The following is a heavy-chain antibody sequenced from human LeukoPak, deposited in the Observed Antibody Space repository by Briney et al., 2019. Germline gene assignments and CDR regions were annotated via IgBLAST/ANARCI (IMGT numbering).Heavy chain of an antibody. J-gene: IGHJ5*02. V-gene: IGHV4-4*07. CDR2: IYTSGST. D-gene: IGHD3-10*01. CDR1: GGSISSYY. CDR3: ARDCGLSGSGSYYTNWFDP. Sequence: SETLSLTSTVSGGSISSYYWSWIRQPAGKGLEWIGRIYTSGSTNYNPSLKSRVTMSVDTSKNQFSLKLSSVTAADTAVYYCARDCGLSGSGSYYTNWFDPWGQGTLVTVSS.